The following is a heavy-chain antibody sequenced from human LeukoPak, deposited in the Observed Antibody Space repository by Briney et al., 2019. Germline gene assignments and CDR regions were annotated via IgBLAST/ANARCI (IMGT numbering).Heavy chain of an antibody. CDR3: AKGGVPGTHYFDY. D-gene: IGHD6-19*01. J-gene: IGHJ4*02. V-gene: IGHV3-23*01. CDR2: IGGGGAT. Sequence: GGSLRLSCAASGFTFSSYAMSWVRQAPGKGLEWVSAIGGGGATYYADSVKGRFTISRDTSKSTLYLQVNSLRAEGTAVYYCAKGGVPGTHYFDYWGLGTLVTVSS. CDR1: GFTFSSYA.